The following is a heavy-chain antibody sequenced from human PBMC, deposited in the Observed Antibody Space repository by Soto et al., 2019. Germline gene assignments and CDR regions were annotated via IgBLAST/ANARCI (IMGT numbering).Heavy chain of an antibody. CDR2: IYHSGST. J-gene: IGHJ4*02. D-gene: IGHD3-22*01. Sequence: ASETLSLTCAVSGYSISSGYYCGWIRQPPGKGLEWIGSIYHSGSTYYNPSLKSRVTISVDTSKNQFSLKLSSVTAADTAVYYCARVYYDSGAYYYDYFDYWGQGTLVTVSS. V-gene: IGHV4-38-2*01. CDR3: ARVYYDSGAYYYDYFDY. CDR1: GYSISSGYY.